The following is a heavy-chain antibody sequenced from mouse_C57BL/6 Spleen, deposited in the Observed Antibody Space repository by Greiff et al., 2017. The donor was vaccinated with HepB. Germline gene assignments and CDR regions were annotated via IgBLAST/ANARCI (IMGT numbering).Heavy chain of an antibody. D-gene: IGHD2-2*01. J-gene: IGHJ4*01. CDR2: IWSGGST. V-gene: IGHV2-4*01. CDR1: GFSLTSYG. CDR3: ATLYYGYEGYYAMDY. Sequence: QVQLKQSGPGLVQPSQSLSITCTVSGFSLTSYGVHWVRQPPGKGLEWLGVIWSGGSTDYNAAFISRLSISKENSKSQVFFKMNSLQADDTAIYYCATLYYGYEGYYAMDYWGQGTSVTVSS.